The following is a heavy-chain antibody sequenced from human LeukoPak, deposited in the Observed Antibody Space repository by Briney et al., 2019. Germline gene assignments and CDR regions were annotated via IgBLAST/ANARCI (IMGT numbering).Heavy chain of an antibody. CDR3: ARDGWGSGSYVVWFDP. V-gene: IGHV4-61*02. CDR2: IYSSGST. CDR1: GGSISSGTYY. J-gene: IGHJ5*02. Sequence: SETLPLTCTVSGGSISSGTYYWSWIRQPAGKGLEWIGRIYSSGSTNFNPSLKSRVTISVDTSKNQFSLKLSSVTAADTAVYYCARDGWGSGSYVVWFDPWGQGTLVTVSS. D-gene: IGHD3-10*01.